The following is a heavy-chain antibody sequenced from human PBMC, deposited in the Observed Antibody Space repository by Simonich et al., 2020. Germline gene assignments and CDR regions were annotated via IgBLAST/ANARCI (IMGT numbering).Heavy chain of an antibody. V-gene: IGHV4-39*01. CDR1: GGSISSSSYY. D-gene: IGHD6-6*01. Sequence: QLQLQESGPGLVKPSETLSLTCTVSGGSISSSSYYWGWIRQPPGKGLEWIGSIYYSGSTYYNPSLNGRVTISVDTSKNQFSLKLSSVTAADTAVYYCARWAYSSSYFDYWGQGTLVTVSS. CDR3: ARWAYSSSYFDY. CDR2: IYYSGST. J-gene: IGHJ4*02.